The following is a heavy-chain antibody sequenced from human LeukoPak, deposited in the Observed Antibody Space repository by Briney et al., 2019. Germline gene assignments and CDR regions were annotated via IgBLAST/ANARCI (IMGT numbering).Heavy chain of an antibody. CDR1: GFTFSSYS. CDR2: ISSSSSYI. J-gene: IGHJ3*02. D-gene: IGHD2-21*02. Sequence: PGGSLRLSCAASGFTFSSYSMNWVRQAPGKGLEWVSSISSSSSYIYYADSVKGRFTISRDNAKNSLYLQMNSLRAEDTAVYYCARRFGYCGGDCYYSAFDIWGQGTMVTVSS. V-gene: IGHV3-21*01. CDR3: ARRFGYCGGDCYYSAFDI.